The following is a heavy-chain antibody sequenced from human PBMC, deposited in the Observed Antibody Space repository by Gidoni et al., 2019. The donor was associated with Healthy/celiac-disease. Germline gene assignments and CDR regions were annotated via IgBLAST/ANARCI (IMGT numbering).Heavy chain of an antibody. J-gene: IGHJ4*02. V-gene: IGHV4-31*03. CDR2: IYYSGST. CDR1: GGSISSGGYS. Sequence: ESGPGLVKPSQTLSLPCTFSGGSISSGGYSGSWIRQPPGKGLEWIGDIYYSGSTYYNPSLKSRVTISVDTSKNQFSLKLSSVTAADTAVYDCARGVQLWLLDYWGQGTLVTVSS. D-gene: IGHD5-18*01. CDR3: ARGVQLWLLDY.